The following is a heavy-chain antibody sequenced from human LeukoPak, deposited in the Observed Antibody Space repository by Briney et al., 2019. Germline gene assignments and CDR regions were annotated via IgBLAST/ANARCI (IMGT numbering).Heavy chain of an antibody. V-gene: IGHV1-69*04. Sequence: SVKVSCKASGGTFSSHAISWVRQAPGQGLEWMGRIIPILGIANYAQKFQGRVTITADKSTSTAYMELSSLRSEDTAVYYCARDSGAAAMGFYYYGMDVWGQGTTVTVSS. D-gene: IGHD2-2*01. CDR2: IIPILGIA. J-gene: IGHJ6*02. CDR3: ARDSGAAAMGFYYYGMDV. CDR1: GGTFSSHA.